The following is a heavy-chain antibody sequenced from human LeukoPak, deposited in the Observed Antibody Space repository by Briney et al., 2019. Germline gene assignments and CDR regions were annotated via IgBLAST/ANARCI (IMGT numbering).Heavy chain of an antibody. J-gene: IGHJ1*01. Sequence: PGGSLRLSCEGSGFTFSNYWMGWVRQAPGKGLQWVANIKTDGSEKYYVDSVKGRFTISRDNAKNSLYLQMSSLRAEDTAVYYCATYSSLNRREFQYWGQGTLLTVSS. V-gene: IGHV3-7*01. CDR2: IKTDGSEK. CDR1: GFTFSNYW. CDR3: ATYSSLNRREFQY. D-gene: IGHD3-22*01.